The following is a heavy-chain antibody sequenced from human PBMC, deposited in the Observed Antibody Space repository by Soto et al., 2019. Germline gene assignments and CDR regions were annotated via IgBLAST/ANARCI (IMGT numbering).Heavy chain of an antibody. V-gene: IGHV3-23*01. J-gene: IGHJ4*02. D-gene: IGHD3-16*02. CDR1: GFTFRTYA. CDR2: ISGSAGT. CDR3: AKEKDYDFNWGSDRITSLY. Sequence: GGSLRLSCTASGFTFRTYAMTWFRQAPGKGLEWVSAISGSAGTFYATSVKGRFTISRDNSRSTVYLQMHSLRAEDSAIYYCAKEKDYDFNWGSDRITSLYRGRAPLLAVST.